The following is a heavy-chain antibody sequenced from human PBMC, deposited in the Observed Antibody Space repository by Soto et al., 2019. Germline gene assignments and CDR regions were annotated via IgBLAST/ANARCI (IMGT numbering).Heavy chain of an antibody. CDR3: ARAPPGGNSSYYYGMDV. D-gene: IGHD2-21*02. CDR1: GYSFTSYW. V-gene: IGHV5-51*01. Sequence: PGESLKISCKGSGYSFTSYWIGGVRQMPGKGLEWMGIIYPGDSDTRYSPSFQGQVTISADKSISTAYLQWSSLKASDTAMYYCARAPPGGNSSYYYGMDVWGQGTTVTVSS. J-gene: IGHJ6*02. CDR2: IYPGDSDT.